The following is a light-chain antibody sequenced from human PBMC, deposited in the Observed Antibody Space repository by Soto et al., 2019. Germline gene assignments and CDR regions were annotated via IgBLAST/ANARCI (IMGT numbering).Light chain of an antibody. CDR2: GNS. CDR1: SSNIGAGYD. J-gene: IGLJ2*01. V-gene: IGLV1-40*01. CDR3: QSYDSSLSGSVV. Sequence: QSVMTQPPSVSGAPGQRVTISCTGSSSNIGAGYDVHWYQQLPGTAPKLLIYGNSNRPSGVLDRFSGSKSGTSASLAITGLQADDEADYYCQSYDSSLSGSVVFGGGTQLTVL.